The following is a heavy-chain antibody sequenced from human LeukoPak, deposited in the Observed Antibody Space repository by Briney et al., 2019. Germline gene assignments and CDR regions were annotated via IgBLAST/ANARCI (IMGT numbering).Heavy chain of an antibody. Sequence: ASVKVSCKASGYTFTGYYMHWVRQAPGQGLEWMGWINPNNGGTNYAQKFQGRVTMTRDTSISTAYMELSRLRSDDTAVYYCARDRGGYDSFDCWGQGTLVSVSS. CDR3: ARDRGGYDSFDC. V-gene: IGHV1-2*02. CDR2: INPNNGGT. CDR1: GYTFTGYY. D-gene: IGHD5-12*01. J-gene: IGHJ4*02.